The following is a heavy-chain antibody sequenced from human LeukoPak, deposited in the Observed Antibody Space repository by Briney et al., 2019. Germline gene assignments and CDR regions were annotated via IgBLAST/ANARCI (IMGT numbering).Heavy chain of an antibody. CDR3: ARQEWFLFDY. J-gene: IGHJ4*02. D-gene: IGHD3-3*01. CDR2: IYYSGST. Sequence: SETLSLTCTVSGGSISSSSYYWGWIRQPPGKGPEWIGSIYYSGSTYYNPSLKSRVTISVDTSKNQFSLKLSSVTAADTAVYYCARQEWFLFDYWGQGTLVTVSS. CDR1: GGSISSSSYY. V-gene: IGHV4-39*01.